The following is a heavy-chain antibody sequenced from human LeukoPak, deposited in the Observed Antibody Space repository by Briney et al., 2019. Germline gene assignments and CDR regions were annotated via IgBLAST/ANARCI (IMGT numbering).Heavy chain of an antibody. CDR1: GYTLTELS. J-gene: IGHJ5*02. CDR2: FDPEDGET. CDR3: AISPYRYCSSTSSRSIPWFDP. V-gene: IGHV1-24*01. Sequence: ASVKVSCKVSGYTLTELSMHWVRQAPGKGLEWMGGFDPEDGETIYAQKFQGRVTMTEDTSTDTAYMELSSLRSEDTAVYYCAISPYRYCSSTSSRSIPWFDPWGQGTLVTVSS. D-gene: IGHD2-2*01.